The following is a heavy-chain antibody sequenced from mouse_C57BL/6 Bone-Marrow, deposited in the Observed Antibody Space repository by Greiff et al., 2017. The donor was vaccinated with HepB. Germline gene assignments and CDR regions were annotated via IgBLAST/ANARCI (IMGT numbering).Heavy chain of an antibody. V-gene: IGHV1-69*01. CDR1: GYTFTSYW. CDR3: ARKGRYWVWDFDY. J-gene: IGHJ2*01. CDR2: IDPSDSYT. D-gene: IGHD2-10*02. Sequence: QVQLQHPGAELVMPGASVKLSCKASGYTFTSYWMHWVKQRPGQGLEWIGEIDPSDSYTNYNQKFKGKSTLTVDKSSSTAYMQRSSLTSEDSAVYYCARKGRYWVWDFDYWGQGTTLTVSS.